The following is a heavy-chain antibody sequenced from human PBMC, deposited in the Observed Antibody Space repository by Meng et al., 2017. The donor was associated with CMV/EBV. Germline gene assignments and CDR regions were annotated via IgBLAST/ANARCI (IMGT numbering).Heavy chain of an antibody. D-gene: IGHD3-3*01. CDR3: AKAPPRITIFGMASRTGWFDP. CDR1: GFTFSSYA. V-gene: IGHV3-23*01. CDR2: ISGSGGST. Sequence: GESLKISCAASGFTFSSYAMSWVRQAPGKGLEWVSAISGSGGSTYYADSVKGRFTISRDNSKNTLYLQMNSLRAEDTAVYYCAKAPPRITIFGMASRTGWFDPWGQGTLVTVSS. J-gene: IGHJ5*02.